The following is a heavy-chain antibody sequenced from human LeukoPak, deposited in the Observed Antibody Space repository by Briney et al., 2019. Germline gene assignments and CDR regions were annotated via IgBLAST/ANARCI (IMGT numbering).Heavy chain of an antibody. Sequence: GASVRVSCKASGSTFSSYDINWVRQATGQGLEWMGWMNPNSGDTGYTPRFHGRVTMTRDTSISTAYMELSSLRSEDTAVYYCARGPYGTGSHFDFWGQGTLVTVSS. CDR2: MNPNSGDT. CDR3: ARGPYGTGSHFDF. CDR1: GSTFSSYD. V-gene: IGHV1-8*02. D-gene: IGHD3-10*01. J-gene: IGHJ4*02.